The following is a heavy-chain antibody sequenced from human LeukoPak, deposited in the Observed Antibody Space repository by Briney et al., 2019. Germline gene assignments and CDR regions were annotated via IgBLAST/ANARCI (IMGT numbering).Heavy chain of an antibody. CDR2: IGTAGDT. Sequence: GGSLRLSCAASGFTFSSYDMHWVRQATGKGLEWVSAIGTAGDTYYPGSVNGRFTISRENAKNSLYLQMNSLRAGDTAVYCCARDVEVGATVAFDIWGQGTMVTVSS. CDR3: ARDVEVGATVAFDI. V-gene: IGHV3-13*01. CDR1: GFTFSSYD. J-gene: IGHJ3*02. D-gene: IGHD1-26*01.